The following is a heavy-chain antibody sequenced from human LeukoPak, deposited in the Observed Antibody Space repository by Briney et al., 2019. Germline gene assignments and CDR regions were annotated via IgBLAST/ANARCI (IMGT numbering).Heavy chain of an antibody. V-gene: IGHV3-21*01. CDR3: ARPATGYCSSAGCHWDS. CDR2: ISASSNFI. D-gene: IGHD2-2*01. J-gene: IGHJ4*02. CDR1: GFTFSTHS. Sequence: GGSLRLSCAASGFTFSTHSMYWVRQAPGKGLEWVSSISASSNFIHYAESVRDRFTISRDNAKNSLYLQMNSLGAQDTAVYYCARPATGYCSSAGCHWDSWGQGTLVTVSS.